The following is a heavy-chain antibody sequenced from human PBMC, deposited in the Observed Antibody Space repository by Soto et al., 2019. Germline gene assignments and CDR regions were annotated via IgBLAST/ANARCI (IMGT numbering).Heavy chain of an antibody. CDR2: ISGSGGST. V-gene: IGHV3-23*01. D-gene: IGHD2-15*01. CDR1: GFTFSSYA. J-gene: IGHJ5*02. Sequence: EVQLLESGGGLVQPGGSLRLSCAASGFTFSSYAMSWVRQAPGKGLEWVSAISGSGGSTYYADSVKGRFTISRDNSKNTLRLQMNSLRAEDTAVYYCAKGGYCSGGSCHLINWFDPWGQGTLVTVSS. CDR3: AKGGYCSGGSCHLINWFDP.